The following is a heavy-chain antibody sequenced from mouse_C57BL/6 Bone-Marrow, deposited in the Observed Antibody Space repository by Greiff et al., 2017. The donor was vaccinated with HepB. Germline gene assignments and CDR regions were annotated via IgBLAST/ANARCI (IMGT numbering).Heavy chain of an antibody. Sequence: VQLQQSGPGLVQPSQSLSITCTVSGFSLTSYGVHWVRQSPGKGLEWLGGIWSGGSTDDNAAFISRLSISKDNSKSQVFCKMNRLRADDADIYYCARDYGYSYYYAKDYWGQGTSVTVSS. CDR2: IWSGGST. V-gene: IGHV2-2*01. CDR1: GFSLTSYG. D-gene: IGHD2-2*01. CDR3: ARDYGYSYYYAKDY. J-gene: IGHJ4*01.